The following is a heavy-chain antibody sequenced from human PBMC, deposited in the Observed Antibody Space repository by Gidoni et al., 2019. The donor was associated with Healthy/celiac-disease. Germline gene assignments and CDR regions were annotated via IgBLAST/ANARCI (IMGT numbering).Heavy chain of an antibody. V-gene: IGHV3-64D*08. D-gene: IGHD1-26*01. CDR3: VKGGEGATSYYYYGMDV. CDR2: ISSNGGST. Sequence: EVQLVESGGGLVQPGGSLRLSCSASGFTFSSYAMHWVRQAPGKGLEYVSAISSNGGSTYYADSVKGRFTISRDNSKNTLYLQMSSLRAEDTAVYYCVKGGEGATSYYYYGMDVWGQGTTVTVSS. J-gene: IGHJ6*02. CDR1: GFTFSSYA.